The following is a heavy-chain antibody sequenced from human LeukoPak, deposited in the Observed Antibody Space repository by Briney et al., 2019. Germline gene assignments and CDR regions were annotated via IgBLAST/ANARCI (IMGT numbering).Heavy chain of an antibody. Sequence: GGSLRLSCAASGFTFSSYGMSWVRQAPGKGLEWVSAISGSGGRTHYADSVRGRFTISRDNSKNTLYLQMDSLRAEDTAVYYCATPPTVTRNYWGQGTLVTVSS. V-gene: IGHV3-23*01. CDR3: ATPPTVTRNY. D-gene: IGHD4-17*01. CDR2: ISGSGGRT. CDR1: GFTFSSYG. J-gene: IGHJ4*02.